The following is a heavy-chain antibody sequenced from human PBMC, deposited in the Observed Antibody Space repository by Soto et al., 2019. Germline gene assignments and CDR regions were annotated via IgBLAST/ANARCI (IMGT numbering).Heavy chain of an antibody. CDR2: INPSGGRT. D-gene: IGHD2-21*02. CDR1: GYTFTSYY. CDR3: ARGPSCGGDCYLFDY. Sequence: QVLLVQSGAEVTRPEASVKVSCKASGYTFTSYYMHWVRQAPGQGLEWMAMINPSGGRTKYAQIFQGRVTLTRDTSTGTVDMELSSLTSEDTAIYYCARGPSCGGDCYLFDYWGQVTQVTVSS. V-gene: IGHV1-46*01. J-gene: IGHJ4*02.